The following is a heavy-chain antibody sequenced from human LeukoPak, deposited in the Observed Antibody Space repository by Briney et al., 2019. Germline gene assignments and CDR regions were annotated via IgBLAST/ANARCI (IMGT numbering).Heavy chain of an antibody. J-gene: IGHJ4*02. V-gene: IGHV3-30*02. CDR1: GFTFSSYG. CDR2: IRYDGSNK. Sequence: GGSLRLSCAASGFTFSSYGMHWVRQAPGKGLEWVAFIRYDGSNKYYADSVEGRFTISRDNSKNTLYLQMNSLRAEDTAVYYCAKRRDIVVVPAVSDYWGQGTLVTVSS. CDR3: AKRRDIVVVPAVSDY. D-gene: IGHD2-2*01.